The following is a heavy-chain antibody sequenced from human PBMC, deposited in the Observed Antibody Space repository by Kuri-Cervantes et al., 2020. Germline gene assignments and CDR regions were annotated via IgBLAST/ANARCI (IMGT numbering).Heavy chain of an antibody. CDR1: GGSFSGYY. CDR2: INHSGST. J-gene: IGHJ4*02. V-gene: IGHV4-34*01. CDR3: AGGVVRYFGWLEYYFDY. D-gene: IGHD3-9*01. Sequence: SETLSLTCAVYGGSFSGYYRSWIRQPPGKGLEWIGEINHSGSTNYNPSHKSRVTISVDTSKNQFSLKLSSVTAADTAVYYCAGGVVRYFGWLEYYFDYWGQGTLVTVSS.